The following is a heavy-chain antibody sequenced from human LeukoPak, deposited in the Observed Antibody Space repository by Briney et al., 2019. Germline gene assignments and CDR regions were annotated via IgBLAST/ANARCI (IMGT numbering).Heavy chain of an antibody. CDR3: AKTIRVRGDAYNWFDP. D-gene: IGHD3-10*01. J-gene: IGHJ5*02. CDR1: GGSIISSSYY. CDR2: IYYGGSI. V-gene: IGHV4-39*01. Sequence: SETLSLTCTVSGGSIISSSYYWGWIRQPPGKGLEWIGNIYYGGSIYYNPSLKSRATMSVDTSMNQFSLKLSSVTAADTAVYYCAKTIRVRGDAYNWFDPWGQGTLVTVSS.